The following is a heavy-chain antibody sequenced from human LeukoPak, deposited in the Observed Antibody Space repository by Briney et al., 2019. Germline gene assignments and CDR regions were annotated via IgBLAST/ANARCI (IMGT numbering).Heavy chain of an antibody. J-gene: IGHJ4*02. D-gene: IGHD6-19*01. CDR3: ARVSGGWYTGDY. Sequence: GGSLRLSCAASGFTLSSYAMHWVRQAPGKGLEYVSAISSNGDSTFYANSVRGRFTISRDNSKNALYLQMGSLRDEDRAVYYCARVSGGWYTGDYWGQGTLVTVSS. CDR1: GFTLSSYA. CDR2: ISSNGDST. V-gene: IGHV3-64*01.